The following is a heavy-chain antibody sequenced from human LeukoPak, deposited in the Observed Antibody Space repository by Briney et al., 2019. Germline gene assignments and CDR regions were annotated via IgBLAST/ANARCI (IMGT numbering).Heavy chain of an antibody. J-gene: IGHJ6*02. CDR3: AREGAIFGVVISPHGMDV. CDR1: GGSFSGYY. Sequence: ASETLSLTCAVYGGSFSGYYWSWIRQPPGKGLEWIGEINHSGSTNYNPSLKSRVTISVDTSKNQFSLKLSSVTAADTAVYYCAREGAIFGVVISPHGMDVWGQGTTVTVSS. CDR2: INHSGST. V-gene: IGHV4-34*01. D-gene: IGHD3-3*01.